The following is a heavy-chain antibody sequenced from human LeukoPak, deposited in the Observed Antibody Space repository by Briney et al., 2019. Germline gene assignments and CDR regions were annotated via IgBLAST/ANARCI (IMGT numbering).Heavy chain of an antibody. CDR1: GGSISSYY. Sequence: SETLSLTCTVSGGSISSYYWSWIRQPAGKGLEWIGRIYTSGSTNYNPSLKSRVTISVDTSKNQFSLKLSSVTAADTAVYYCASGVVVPAAIPGYYYMDVWGKGTTVTVSS. CDR3: ASGVVVPAAIPGYYYMDV. V-gene: IGHV4-4*07. CDR2: IYTSGST. J-gene: IGHJ6*03. D-gene: IGHD2-2*01.